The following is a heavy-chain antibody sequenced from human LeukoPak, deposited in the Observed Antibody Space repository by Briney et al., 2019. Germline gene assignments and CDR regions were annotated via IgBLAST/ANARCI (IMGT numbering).Heavy chain of an antibody. CDR2: ISGSGGRT. J-gene: IGHJ4*02. D-gene: IGHD2-15*01. CDR3: AKSPPRCSGGSCYGY. CDR1: GFTFASFA. Sequence: AESLRLSCAASGFTFASFALSWVRQAPGKGMEWISGISGSGGRTDYADSVKGRFTISRDNSTNTLYLQMSSLRADDTALYYCAKSPPRCSGGSCYGYWGQGTLVTVSS. V-gene: IGHV3-23*01.